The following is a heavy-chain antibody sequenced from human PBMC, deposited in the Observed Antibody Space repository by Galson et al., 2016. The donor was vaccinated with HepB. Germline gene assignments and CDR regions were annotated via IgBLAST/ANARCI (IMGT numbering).Heavy chain of an antibody. CDR1: GFSFNDFY. D-gene: IGHD1-1*01. Sequence: SLRLSCAASGFSFNDFYMSWIRQPPGKALEWISYISHSGNTREYADSVKGRFTVSRDNNKNSVYPQLNSLRAEDTALYYCARDVNNWTGDRRLFDLWGQGTLVAVSS. J-gene: IGHJ4*02. V-gene: IGHV3-11*01. CDR2: ISHSGNTR. CDR3: ARDVNNWTGDRRLFDL.